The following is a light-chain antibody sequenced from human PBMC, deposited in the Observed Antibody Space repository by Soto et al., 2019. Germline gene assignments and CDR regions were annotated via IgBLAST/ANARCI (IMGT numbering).Light chain of an antibody. V-gene: IGLV2-14*01. CDR2: DVS. Sequence: QSALTQPASVSGSPGQSITISCTGTSSDVGGYNYVSWYQQHPGKAPKLMICDVSNRPSGVSNRFSGSKSGNTASLTISGLQAEDEADYYCSSYTSSSTLNWVFGGGTKVTVL. CDR3: SSYTSSSTLNWV. J-gene: IGLJ3*02. CDR1: SSDVGGYNY.